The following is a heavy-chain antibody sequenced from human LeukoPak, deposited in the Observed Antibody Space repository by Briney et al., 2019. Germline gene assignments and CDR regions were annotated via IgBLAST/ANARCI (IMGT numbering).Heavy chain of an antibody. J-gene: IGHJ4*02. Sequence: ASVKVSCKASGYTFTGYYMHWVRQAPGQGLEWMGGIIPIFGTANYAQKFQGRVTITADKSTSTAYMELSSLRSEDTAVYYCARPLRGYSYGYFDYWGQGTLVTVSS. CDR2: IIPIFGTA. CDR1: GYTFTGYY. D-gene: IGHD5-18*01. V-gene: IGHV1-69*06. CDR3: ARPLRGYSYGYFDY.